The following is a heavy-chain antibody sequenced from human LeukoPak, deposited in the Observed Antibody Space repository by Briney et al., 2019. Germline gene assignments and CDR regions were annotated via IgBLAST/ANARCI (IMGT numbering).Heavy chain of an antibody. J-gene: IGHJ6*03. CDR2: INDNGRA. V-gene: IGHV4-34*01. Sequence: SETLSLTCAVYGGSFSNYYWNWLRQPPGKGLEWLGEINDNGRANYNPSLMSRVTVSVNTSKNQFSLRLTSVTATDTAVYYCARRWNYGRNYYIDVWGKGATVSVSS. D-gene: IGHD1-7*01. CDR3: ARRWNYGRNYYIDV. CDR1: GGSFSNYY.